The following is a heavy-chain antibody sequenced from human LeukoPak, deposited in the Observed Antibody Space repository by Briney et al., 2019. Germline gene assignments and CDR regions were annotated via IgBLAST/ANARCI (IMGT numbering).Heavy chain of an antibody. J-gene: IGHJ4*02. CDR1: GFSFDDYT. D-gene: IGHD3-22*01. V-gene: IGHV3-43*01. CDR3: VRELDHYDSTGYYTPYFDH. CDR2: ISWDGSDT. Sequence: PGGSLRLPCEASGFSFDDYTMHWVRQAPGKGLEWVSLISWDGSDTYYADSVKGRFTISRDNSKDSLYLQMNSLRTDDTAFYYCVRELDHYDSTGYYTPYFDHWGQGTLLTVSS.